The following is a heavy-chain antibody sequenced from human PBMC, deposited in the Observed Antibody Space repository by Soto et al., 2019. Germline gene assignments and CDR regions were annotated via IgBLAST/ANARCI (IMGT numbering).Heavy chain of an antibody. CDR2: INQDGSEK. J-gene: IGHJ3*01. CDR1: GFTFSSYV. CDR3: ARDSGADTG. V-gene: IGHV3-7*03. Sequence: PGGSLRLSCAASGFTFSSYVMSWVRQAPGKGLEWVANINQDGSEKYYVDSVKGRFTISRDNAKNSVYLQMNSLRAEDTAVYYCARDSGADTGWGQGTMVTV. D-gene: IGHD3-10*01.